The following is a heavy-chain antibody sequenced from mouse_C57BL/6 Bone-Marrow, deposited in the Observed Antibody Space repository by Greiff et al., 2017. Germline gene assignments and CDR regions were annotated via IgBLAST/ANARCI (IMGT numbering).Heavy chain of an antibody. J-gene: IGHJ3*01. CDR3: AIDYDYDGPAWFAY. CDR1: GYTFTSYW. Sequence: VQLQQPGAELVKPGASVKVSCKASGYTFTSYWMHWVKQRPGQGLEWLGRIHPSDSDTNYNQKFKGKATLTVAKSSSTAYMQLSSLTAEDSAVYYCAIDYDYDGPAWFAYWGQGTLVTVSA. V-gene: IGHV1-74*01. D-gene: IGHD2-4*01. CDR2: IHPSDSDT.